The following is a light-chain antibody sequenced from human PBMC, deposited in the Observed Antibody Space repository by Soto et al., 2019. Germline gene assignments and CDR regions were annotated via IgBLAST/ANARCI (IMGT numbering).Light chain of an antibody. CDR2: EVS. CDR3: SAYGSTSSRYV. V-gene: IGLV2-14*01. J-gene: IGLJ1*01. CDR1: SSDVGGYHY. Sequence: QSALTQPASVSGSPGQSITISCTGTSSDVGGYHYVSWYQHHPGKAPKLMIYEVSNRPSGVSNRFSGSKSGNTASLTISGLQAEDEADYFCSAYGSTSSRYVFGTGTKETVL.